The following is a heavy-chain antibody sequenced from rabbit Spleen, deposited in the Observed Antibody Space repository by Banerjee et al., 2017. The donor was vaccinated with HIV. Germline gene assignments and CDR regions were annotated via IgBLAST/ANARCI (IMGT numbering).Heavy chain of an antibody. D-gene: IGHD1-1*01. V-gene: IGHV1S40*01. CDR2: IGTGSGNT. CDR1: GFSFSSSDY. J-gene: IGHJ4*01. CDR3: ARGPTSRGEGLNL. Sequence: QSLEESGGGLVQPEGSLALTCKASGFSFSSSDYICWVRQAPGKGLEWIACIGTGSGNTYYASWAKGRFTISKTSTTVTLQMTSLTAADTATYFCARGPTSRGEGLNLWGPGTLVTVS.